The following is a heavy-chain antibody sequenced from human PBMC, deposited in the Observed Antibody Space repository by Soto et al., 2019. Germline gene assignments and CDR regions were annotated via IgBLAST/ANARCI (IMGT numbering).Heavy chain of an antibody. CDR2: INPSGGST. Sequence: GASVKVSCKASGYTFTSYYMHWVRQAPGQGLEWMGIINPSGGSTSYAQKFQGRVTMTRYTSTITVYMELSSLRSEDTAVYYCAREEYYGSGSYHIDYWGQGTLVTVSS. D-gene: IGHD3-10*01. CDR3: AREEYYGSGSYHIDY. J-gene: IGHJ4*02. CDR1: GYTFTSYY. V-gene: IGHV1-46*01.